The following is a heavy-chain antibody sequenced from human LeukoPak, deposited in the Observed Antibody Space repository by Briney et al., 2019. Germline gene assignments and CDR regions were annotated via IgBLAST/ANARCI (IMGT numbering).Heavy chain of an antibody. CDR2: IRSKASSYAT. CDR1: GFTFSGSA. D-gene: IGHD3-22*01. Sequence: GGSLRLSCATSGFTFSGSAIHWVRQASGKGLEWIGRIRSKASSYATTDVASVKGRFTISRDDSKNTAYLQMNSLKTEDTAVYYCTRPSYDSSVSGVVYWGQGTLVTVSS. CDR3: TRPSYDSSVSGVVY. J-gene: IGHJ4*02. V-gene: IGHV3-73*01.